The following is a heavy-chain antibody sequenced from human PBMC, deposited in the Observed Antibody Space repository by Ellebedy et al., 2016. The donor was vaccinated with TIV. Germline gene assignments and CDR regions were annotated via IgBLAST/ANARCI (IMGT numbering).Heavy chain of an antibody. CDR2: TYSRSKWNN. CDR3: ARGWFGSGMGV. J-gene: IGHJ6*02. CDR1: GDSVSTDIG. Sequence: SQTLSLTCVISGDSVSTDIGWNWIGQSPSRGLEWLGRTYSRSKWNNDYAVSLKSRITINPDTSKNLFSLQLNSVTPEDTAVYYCARGWFGSGMGVWGQGTTVTVSS. D-gene: IGHD3-10*01. V-gene: IGHV6-1*01.